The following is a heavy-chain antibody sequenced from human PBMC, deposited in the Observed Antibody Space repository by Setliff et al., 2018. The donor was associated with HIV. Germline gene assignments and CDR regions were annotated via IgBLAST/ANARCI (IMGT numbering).Heavy chain of an antibody. V-gene: IGHV3-48*01. CDR2: ISGLGGGTI. CDR3: ARGTVGLDY. CDR1: GFTFDSYS. Sequence: PGGSLRLSCATSGFTFDSYSIIWVRQAPGKGLEWVSYISGLGGGTIYYADSVKGRFTISRDNDRNSLYLQMNSLRAEDTAVYYCARGTVGLDYWGQGTLVTVSS. J-gene: IGHJ4*02. D-gene: IGHD2-8*02.